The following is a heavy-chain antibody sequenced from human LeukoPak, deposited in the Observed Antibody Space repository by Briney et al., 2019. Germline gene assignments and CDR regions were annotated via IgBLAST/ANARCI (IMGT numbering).Heavy chain of an antibody. V-gene: IGHV3-23*01. Sequence: GGSLRLSCAASGFTFSSYAMSWVRQAPGKGLEWVSAINGSGGSTYYADSVKGRFTISRDNSKNTLYLQMNSLRAEDTAVYHCATSHSSGYYFDYWGQGTLVTVSS. CDR3: ATSHSSGYYFDY. D-gene: IGHD6-25*01. CDR1: GFTFSSYA. CDR2: INGSGGST. J-gene: IGHJ4*02.